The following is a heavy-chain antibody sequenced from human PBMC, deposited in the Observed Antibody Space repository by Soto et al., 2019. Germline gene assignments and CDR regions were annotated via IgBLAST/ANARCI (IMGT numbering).Heavy chain of an antibody. CDR3: ARHSTSYYFDSGSHYAAWTS. Sequence: GESLKISCKGSGYSFTSCWIGWVRQMPGKGLEWMGIIYPGDSDTRYSPSFQGQVTISADKSISTAYLQWSSLKASDTAMYYCARHSTSYYFDSGSHYAAWTSWGQGTLVTVSS. CDR1: GYSFTSCW. D-gene: IGHD3-10*01. J-gene: IGHJ5*02. CDR2: IYPGDSDT. V-gene: IGHV5-51*01.